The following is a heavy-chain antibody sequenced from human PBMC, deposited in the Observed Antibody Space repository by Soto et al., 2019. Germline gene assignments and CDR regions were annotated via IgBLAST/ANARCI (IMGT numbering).Heavy chain of an antibody. CDR3: ARGGVV. Sequence: HPAGSLTLSCVASGFTFSNFDINWVRQALGRGLEWISLISERGITTTYADSVRSRFTVSRDNDQSSLYLQMDRLTVEATGVYYCARGGVVWGRGVLVTVSS. V-gene: IGHV3-48*03. CDR1: GFTFSNFD. J-gene: IGHJ4*02. CDR2: ISERGITT. D-gene: IGHD2-8*01.